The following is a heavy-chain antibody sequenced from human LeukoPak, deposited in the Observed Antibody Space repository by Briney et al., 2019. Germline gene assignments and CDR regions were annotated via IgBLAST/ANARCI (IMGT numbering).Heavy chain of an antibody. Sequence: GGSLRLSCAASGFTFSTYAMGWVRQAPGKGLEWVSTIGGSGGGTYCAESVKGRFIISRDTSKNTLFLQMNSLRAEDTAVYYCAKDRFYYDSSGYYPNAFDIWGQGTMVTVSS. CDR1: GFTFSTYA. J-gene: IGHJ3*02. D-gene: IGHD3-22*01. CDR2: IGGSGGGT. V-gene: IGHV3-23*01. CDR3: AKDRFYYDSSGYYPNAFDI.